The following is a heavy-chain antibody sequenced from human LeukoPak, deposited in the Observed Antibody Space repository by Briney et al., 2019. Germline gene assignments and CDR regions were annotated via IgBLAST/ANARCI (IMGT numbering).Heavy chain of an antibody. Sequence: GGSLRLSCAASGFTFDDYAMHWVRQAPGKGLEWVSLISGDCGSTYYADSVKGRFTISRDNSKNSLYLQMNSLRTEDTALYYCAKDMAPYDSSGYYYLSYYYYGMDVWGQGTTVTVSS. CDR1: GFTFDDYA. D-gene: IGHD3-22*01. CDR3: AKDMAPYDSSGYYYLSYYYYGMDV. CDR2: ISGDCGST. V-gene: IGHV3-43*02. J-gene: IGHJ6*02.